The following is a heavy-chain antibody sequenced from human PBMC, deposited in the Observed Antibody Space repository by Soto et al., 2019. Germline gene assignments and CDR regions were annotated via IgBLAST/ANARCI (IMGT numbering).Heavy chain of an antibody. CDR3: AKGDTAMVTEGYFDY. V-gene: IGHV6-1*01. D-gene: IGHD5-18*01. J-gene: IGHJ4*02. Sequence: QTLSLTCAISGDSVSSSTAAWNWIRQSPSRGLEWLGRTYYRSKWYNDYAVSVKSRITIKPDTSTNQFSLQLNSVTPEDTAVYYCAKGDTAMVTEGYFDYWGQGTLVTVS. CDR1: GDSVSSSTAA. CDR2: TYYRSKWYN.